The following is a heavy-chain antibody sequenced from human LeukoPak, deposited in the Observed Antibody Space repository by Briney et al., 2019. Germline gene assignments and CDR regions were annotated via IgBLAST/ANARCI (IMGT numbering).Heavy chain of an antibody. V-gene: IGHV3-21*01. Sequence: AVRLSCAACGFTFITYSLNEVGQAAGKGLEWASSIRRSSDYISYPDSVTGRFTLSRDNATTSLSLQMNSLRADDTAVYSCAKESFDLWGQETMLTLSS. J-gene: IGHJ3*01. CDR2: IRRSSDYI. CDR3: AKESFDL. CDR1: GFTFITYS.